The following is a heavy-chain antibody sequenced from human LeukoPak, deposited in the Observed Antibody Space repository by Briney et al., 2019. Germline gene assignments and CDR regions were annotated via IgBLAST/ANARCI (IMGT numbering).Heavy chain of an antibody. Sequence: SETLSLTCAVYGGSFSGYYWSWIRQPPGKGLEWIGEINHSGSTNYNPSLKSRVTISVDTSKNQFSLKLSPVTAADTAVYYCARYSSGWYKGLWFDPWGQGTLVTVSS. CDR2: INHSGST. CDR3: ARYSSGWYKGLWFDP. CDR1: GGSFSGYY. V-gene: IGHV4-34*01. J-gene: IGHJ5*02. D-gene: IGHD6-19*01.